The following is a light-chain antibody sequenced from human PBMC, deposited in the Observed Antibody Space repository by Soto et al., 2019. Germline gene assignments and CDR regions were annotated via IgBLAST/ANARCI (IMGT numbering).Light chain of an antibody. CDR3: QHYNSYSEA. CDR2: DAS. Sequence: EIVLTQSPAILSVSPGEIATLSFRASQSISRSLAWYQQKPGQAPRLLISDASTRATGIPARFSGSGSGTEFTLTISSLQPDDFATYYCQHYNSYSEAFGQGTKVDI. CDR1: QSISRS. J-gene: IGKJ1*01. V-gene: IGKV3-15*01.